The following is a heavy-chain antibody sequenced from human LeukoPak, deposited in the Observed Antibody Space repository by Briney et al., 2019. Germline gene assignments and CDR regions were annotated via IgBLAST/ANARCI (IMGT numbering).Heavy chain of an antibody. CDR1: GFTFSSYA. D-gene: IGHD3-16*02. V-gene: IGHV3-48*01. J-gene: IGHJ4*02. Sequence: GGSLRLSCAASGFTFSSYAMSWVRQAPGKGLEWVSYISSSSSTIYYADSVKGRFTISRDNAKNSLYLQMNSLRAEDTAVYYCARAPVGRLSGYYFDYWGQGTLVTVSS. CDR3: ARAPVGRLSGYYFDY. CDR2: ISSSSSTI.